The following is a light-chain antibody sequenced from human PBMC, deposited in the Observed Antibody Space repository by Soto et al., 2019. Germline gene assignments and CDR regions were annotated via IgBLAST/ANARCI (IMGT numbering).Light chain of an antibody. Sequence: EIVLTQTPATVSLSPGERDTLSCRASQSVNIYLAWYQQKPGQAPRLLIYDASNRATGVPARFSGSGSGTDFTLTISSLESEDFAVYYCQQRANWPLTFGGGTKVEIK. J-gene: IGKJ4*01. CDR3: QQRANWPLT. V-gene: IGKV3-11*01. CDR2: DAS. CDR1: QSVNIY.